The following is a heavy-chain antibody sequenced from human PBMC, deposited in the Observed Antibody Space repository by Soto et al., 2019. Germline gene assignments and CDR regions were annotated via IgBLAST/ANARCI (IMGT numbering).Heavy chain of an antibody. Sequence: QVQLVESGGGEVLPGTSLRLSCAASGFTFSSYGMHWVRQAPAKGLARVAVISYDGSIKYYADSVKGRFPISTDNSKNSLYMQLNSLRPEDTAVYYCAGSTAAAVTFILDYYYYMDVWGKWTTVYVSS. CDR2: ISYDGSIK. V-gene: IGHV3-30*03. J-gene: IGHJ6*03. CDR3: AGSTAAAVTFILDYYYYMDV. D-gene: IGHD6-13*01. CDR1: GFTFSSYG.